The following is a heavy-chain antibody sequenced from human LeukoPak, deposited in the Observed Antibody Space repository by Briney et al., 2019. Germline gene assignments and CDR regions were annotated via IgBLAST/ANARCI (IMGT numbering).Heavy chain of an antibody. CDR2: INHSGST. CDR1: GGSFSGYY. V-gene: IGHV4-34*01. Sequence: SETLSLTCAVYGGSFSGYYWSWIRQPPGKGLEWIGEINHSGSTNYNPSLKSRVTISVDTSKNQFSLKLSSVTAADTAVYYCARLVYCSSTSCRNDYWGQGTLVTVSA. J-gene: IGHJ4*02. CDR3: ARLVYCSSTSCRNDY. D-gene: IGHD2-2*01.